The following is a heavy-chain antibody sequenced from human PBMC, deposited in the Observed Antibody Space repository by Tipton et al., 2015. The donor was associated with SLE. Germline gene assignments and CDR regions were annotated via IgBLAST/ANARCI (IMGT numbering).Heavy chain of an antibody. CDR3: AREPVYYYYYMDV. J-gene: IGHJ6*03. CDR2: INHSGST. CDR1: GGSFSGYY. V-gene: IGHV4-34*01. Sequence: LRLSCAVYGGSFSGYYWSWIRQPPGKGLEWIGEINHSGSTNYNPSLKSRVTISVDTSKNQFSLKLSSVTAADTAVYYCAREPVYYYYYMDVWGKGTTVTVSS.